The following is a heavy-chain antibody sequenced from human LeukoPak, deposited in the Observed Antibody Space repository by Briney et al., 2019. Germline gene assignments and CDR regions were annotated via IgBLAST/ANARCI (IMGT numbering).Heavy chain of an antibody. CDR2: INPNSGGT. CDR1: GYTFSGYY. Sequence: GASVKVSCNASGYTFSGYYIFWVRRAPGQGLERMGWINPNSGGTNYAQEFQGRVIMTRDTSITTAYMELSTLRSDDTAVYYCALIGDHAWFDPWGQGTLVTVSS. D-gene: IGHD3-10*01. V-gene: IGHV1-2*02. CDR3: ALIGDHAWFDP. J-gene: IGHJ5*02.